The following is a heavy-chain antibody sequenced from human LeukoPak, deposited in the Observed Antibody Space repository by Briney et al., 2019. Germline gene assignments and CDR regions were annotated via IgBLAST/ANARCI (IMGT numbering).Heavy chain of an antibody. D-gene: IGHD3-9*01. J-gene: IGHJ3*02. CDR2: IKSKTDGGTT. V-gene: IGHV3-15*01. Sequence: KTGGSLRLPCAASGFTFSNAWMSWVRQAPGKGLEWVGRIKSKTDGGTTDYAAPVKGRFTISRDDSKNTLYLQMNSLKTEDTAVYYCTTDPYDILTGNDAFDIWGQGTMVTVSS. CDR1: GFTFSNAW. CDR3: TTDPYDILTGNDAFDI.